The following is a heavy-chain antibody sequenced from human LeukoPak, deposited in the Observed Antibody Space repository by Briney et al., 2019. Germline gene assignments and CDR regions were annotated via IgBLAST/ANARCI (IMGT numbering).Heavy chain of an antibody. CDR2: INHSGST. Sequence: SETLPLTCAVYGGSFSGYYWSWIRQPPGKGLEWIGEINHSGSTNYNPSLKSRVTISVDTSKNQFSLKLSSVTAADTAVYYCARGRERLWFRDLSGVDFDYWGQGTLVTASS. CDR1: GGSFSGYY. V-gene: IGHV4-34*01. CDR3: ARGRERLWFRDLSGVDFDY. J-gene: IGHJ4*02. D-gene: IGHD3-10*01.